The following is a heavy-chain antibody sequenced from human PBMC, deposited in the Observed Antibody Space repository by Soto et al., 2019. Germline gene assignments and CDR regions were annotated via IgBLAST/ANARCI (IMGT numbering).Heavy chain of an antibody. D-gene: IGHD1-26*01. J-gene: IGHJ4*02. CDR1: GFTFSTFN. V-gene: IGHV3-21*02. CDR3: ARGKDVTNMWVDSFDH. Sequence: EVQLVESGGGLVKPGGSLRLSCAAAGFTFSTFNMNWVRQAPGKGLEWVSTISSSSTFMYYAESVKGRFTISRDNADNSLYLQMDSLRAEDTAVYFCARGKDVTNMWVDSFDHWGQGVLVTVSS. CDR2: ISSSSTFM.